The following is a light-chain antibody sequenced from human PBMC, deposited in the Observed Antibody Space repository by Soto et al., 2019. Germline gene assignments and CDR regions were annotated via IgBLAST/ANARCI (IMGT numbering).Light chain of an antibody. V-gene: IGKV3-20*01. Sequence: EIVLTQSPGTLSLSPGERATLSCRASQSVSNSFLAWYQQKRGQAPRLLIAAATSRATGIPVRFSGSGSGTDFTLTISRMESEDFAVYYCQQYGSSPYTFGQGTKLEIK. J-gene: IGKJ2*01. CDR1: QSVSNSF. CDR3: QQYGSSPYT. CDR2: AAT.